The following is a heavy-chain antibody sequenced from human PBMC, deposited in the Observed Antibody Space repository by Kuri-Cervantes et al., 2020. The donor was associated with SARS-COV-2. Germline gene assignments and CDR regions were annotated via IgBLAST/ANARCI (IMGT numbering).Heavy chain of an antibody. Sequence: SETLSLTCAVSGYSISSGYYWGWIRQPPGKGLEWIGSIYHSGSTYYNPSLKSRVTISVDTSKNQFSLKLSSVTAADTAVYYWARHYITRYFDLWGRGTLVTVSS. CDR1: GYSISSGYY. CDR2: IYHSGST. D-gene: IGHD2-2*01. V-gene: IGHV4-38-2*01. J-gene: IGHJ2*01. CDR3: ARHYITRYFDL.